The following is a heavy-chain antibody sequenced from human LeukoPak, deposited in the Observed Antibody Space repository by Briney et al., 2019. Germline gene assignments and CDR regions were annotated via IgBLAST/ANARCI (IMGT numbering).Heavy chain of an antibody. CDR3: ARDLSDNDYSFDF. V-gene: IGHV1-3*01. D-gene: IGHD1-1*01. Sequence: GASVKVSCKASGYTFTSYAMHWVRQAPGQRLEWMGWINAGNGNTKYSQKFQGRVTITRDTSASTAYMELSSLRSEDTAVYYCARDLSDNDYSFDFWGQGTLVTVSS. J-gene: IGHJ4*02. CDR2: INAGNGNT. CDR1: GYTFTSYA.